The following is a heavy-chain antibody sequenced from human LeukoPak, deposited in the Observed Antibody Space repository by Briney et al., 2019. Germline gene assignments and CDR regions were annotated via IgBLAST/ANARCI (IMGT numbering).Heavy chain of an antibody. CDR1: GYTFTGVY. D-gene: IGHD2-15*01. V-gene: IGHV1-2*06. Sequence: GASVKVSCKASGYTFTGVYMHWVRQAPGQGLEWMGRINPNSGGTNYAQKFQGRVTMTRDTSISTAYMELSRLRSDDTAVYYCARGRRSGGSCYSDYWGQGTLVTVSS. CDR2: INPNSGGT. CDR3: ARGRRSGGSCYSDY. J-gene: IGHJ4*02.